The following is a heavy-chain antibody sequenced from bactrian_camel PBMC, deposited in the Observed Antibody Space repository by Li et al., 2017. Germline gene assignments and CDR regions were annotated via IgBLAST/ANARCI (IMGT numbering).Heavy chain of an antibody. CDR3: AAFPSGSYLCYSDYIDKGY. J-gene: IGHJ6*01. CDR2: ITNDGAT. Sequence: HVQLVESGGGSAQAGGSLTLSCTYSSENTYTGSRNCMAWFRQAPGKERERVARITNDGATSYLDSAKGRFTISQDNAKKSVSLQMNSLKPEDTAMYYCAAFPSGSYLCYSDYIDKGYWGQGTQVTVS. D-gene: IGHD4*01. CDR1: ENTYTGSRNC. V-gene: IGHV3S53*01.